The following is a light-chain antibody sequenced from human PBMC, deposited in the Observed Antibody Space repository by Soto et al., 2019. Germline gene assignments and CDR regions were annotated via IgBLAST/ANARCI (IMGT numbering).Light chain of an antibody. CDR3: QQYGSSPPIT. J-gene: IGKJ1*01. CDR1: QYITGTY. CDR2: GAS. Sequence: VLTQSPVTLSXXPXXXXXLXXWAXQYITGTYLAWYRQKPGQPPRILIYGASTRAAGIPDRFSGGGSGTDFTLTINSLEPEDFAVYYCQQYGSSPPITFGHGTKVDIK. V-gene: IGKV3-20*01.